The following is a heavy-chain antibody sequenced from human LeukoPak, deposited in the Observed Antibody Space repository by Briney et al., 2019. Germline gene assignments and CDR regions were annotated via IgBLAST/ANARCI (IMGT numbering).Heavy chain of an antibody. CDR2: INTHNGNT. V-gene: IGHV1-18*01. D-gene: IGHD6-19*01. Sequence: ASVTVSFKASGYTFTTYGISWVRQAPGQGLEWMAWINTHNGNTNYAQKFQGRVAMTTDTSTSTAYMELRSLRSDDTAVYYCAREPSVAGTPDYWGQGTLVTVSS. CDR3: AREPSVAGTPDY. CDR1: GYTFTTYG. J-gene: IGHJ4*02.